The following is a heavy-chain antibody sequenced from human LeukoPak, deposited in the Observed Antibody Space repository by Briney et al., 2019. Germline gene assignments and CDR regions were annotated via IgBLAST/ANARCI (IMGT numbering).Heavy chain of an antibody. CDR3: ARVNKPADYYYYGLDV. Sequence: PGGSLRLSCAASGFTLGSYSMNWVRQAPGKGLEWVSYIRSSSSIIYYADSVKGRFTVSRDNARNSLYLQMNSLRAEDTAVYYCARVNKPADYYYYGLDVWGQGTTVTVSS. D-gene: IGHD1/OR15-1a*01. CDR2: IRSSSSII. V-gene: IGHV3-48*01. J-gene: IGHJ6*02. CDR1: GFTLGSYS.